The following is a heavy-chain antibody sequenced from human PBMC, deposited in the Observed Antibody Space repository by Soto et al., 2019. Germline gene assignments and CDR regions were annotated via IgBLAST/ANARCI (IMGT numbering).Heavy chain of an antibody. CDR3: ARDRDSSGSDAFDI. Sequence: QVQLQESGPGLVKPSQTLSLTCTVSGGSISSGGYYWSWIRQHPGKGPEWIGYIYYSGSTYYNPSLKSRVTISVDTSKYQFSLKLSSVTAADTAVYYCARDRDSSGSDAFDIWGQGTMVTVSS. CDR2: IYYSGST. V-gene: IGHV4-31*03. CDR1: GGSISSGGYY. D-gene: IGHD3-22*01. J-gene: IGHJ3*02.